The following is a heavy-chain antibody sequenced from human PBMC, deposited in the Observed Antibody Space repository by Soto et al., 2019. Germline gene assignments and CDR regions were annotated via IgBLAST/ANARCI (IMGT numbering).Heavy chain of an antibody. J-gene: IGHJ4*02. V-gene: IGHV1-3*01. Sequence: GASVKVSCKASGYTFTSYAMHWVRQAPGQRLEWMGWINAGNGNTKYSQKFQGRVTITRDTSASTAYMELSSLRSEDTAVYYCTRAPRGIIVAPDYWGQGTLVTVSS. CDR3: TRAPRGIIVAPDY. D-gene: IGHD6-19*01. CDR1: GYTFTSYA. CDR2: INAGNGNT.